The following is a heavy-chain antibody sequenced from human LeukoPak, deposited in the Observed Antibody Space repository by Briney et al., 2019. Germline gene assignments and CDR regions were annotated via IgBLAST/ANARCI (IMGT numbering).Heavy chain of an antibody. D-gene: IGHD3-16*01. CDR1: GSSFSDYD. CDR2: ISGRSSHV. V-gene: IGHV3-21*01. CDR3: GRAFPPLRTSSAGDL. J-gene: IGHJ1*01. Sequence: PGGSLRLSCSASGSSFSDYDMNWVRQAPGKGLEWVSAISGRSSHVYYGESVKGRFTISGDNAKNSLYLQLDSLGVEDTAVYYCGRAFPPLRTSSAGDLWGQGTLVTVSS.